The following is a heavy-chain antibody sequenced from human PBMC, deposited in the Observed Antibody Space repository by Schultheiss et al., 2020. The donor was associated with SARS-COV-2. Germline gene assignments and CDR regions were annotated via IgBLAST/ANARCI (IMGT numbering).Heavy chain of an antibody. D-gene: IGHD4-17*01. CDR2: ISSSGSTI. CDR1: GFTFSDYY. CDR3: ARVPVTTEGEYYFDY. V-gene: IGHV3-11*04. J-gene: IGHJ4*02. Sequence: GGSLRLSCAASGFTFSDYYMSWIRQAPGKGLEWVSYISSSGSTIYYTDSVRGRFTISRDNAKNSLYLQMNRLRAEDTAVYYCARVPVTTEGEYYFDYWGQGTLVTVSS.